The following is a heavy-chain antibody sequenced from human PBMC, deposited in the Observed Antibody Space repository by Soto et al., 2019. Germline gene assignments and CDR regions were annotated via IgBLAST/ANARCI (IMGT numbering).Heavy chain of an antibody. CDR1: GYTFTSYA. J-gene: IGHJ4*02. D-gene: IGHD2-21*02. V-gene: IGHV1-3*01. CDR3: ARSIVVVTAADY. Sequence: QVQLVQSGAEVKKPGASVKVSCKASGYTFTSYAMHWVRKAPGQRLEWMGWINAGNGNTKYSQKFQGRVTITRDTSASTDYMELSSLRSEDTAVYYCARSIVVVTAADYWVQGNLVTVSS. CDR2: INAGNGNT.